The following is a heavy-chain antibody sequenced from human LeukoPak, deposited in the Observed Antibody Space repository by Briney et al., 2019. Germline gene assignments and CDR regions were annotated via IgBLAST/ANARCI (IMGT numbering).Heavy chain of an antibody. D-gene: IGHD3-3*01. CDR2: IATYNGNK. Sequence: ASVKVSCKASGYTFTTYAISWVRQAPGQGLEWIGWIATYNGNKDYAQKFQDRATMTTDTSTTTAYLELRNLRSDDTAFYYCARGGVFGNVPPPGARGPRVPFSPPPTRG. CDR1: GYTFTTYA. CDR3: ARGGVFGNVPPPGARGPRVPFSPPPT. V-gene: IGHV1-18*01. J-gene: IGHJ1*01.